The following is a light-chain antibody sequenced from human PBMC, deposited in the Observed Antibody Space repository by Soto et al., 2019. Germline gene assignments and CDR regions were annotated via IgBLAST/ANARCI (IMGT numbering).Light chain of an antibody. CDR1: QSVSSSH. CDR2: STS. Sequence: EIVLTQSPGTLSLSPGERATPSCRASQSVSSSHLAWYQQKPGQAPRLLIYSTSSRATSIPDRFSGSRSWADFTLTISRLEPEDFAVYYCQQYYISPFTFGPGTKVYIK. V-gene: IGKV3-20*01. J-gene: IGKJ3*01. CDR3: QQYYISPFT.